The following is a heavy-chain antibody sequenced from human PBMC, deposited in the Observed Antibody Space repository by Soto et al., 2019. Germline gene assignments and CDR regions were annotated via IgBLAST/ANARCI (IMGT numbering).Heavy chain of an antibody. D-gene: IGHD6-19*01. CDR1: GFTFSYYA. J-gene: IGHJ4*02. Sequence: VQLVESGVGVVQPGSSLRLSCATSGFTFSYYAMHWIRQAPGKGLEWVAVVSHDGRNTHYADSVKGRFTTSRYSSNNMVSREMTSLRSEDTGVYYCAKGGLQWLVTSDFNYWGQGALVSVSS. CDR2: VSHDGRNT. CDR3: AKGGLQWLVTSDFNY. V-gene: IGHV3-30*18.